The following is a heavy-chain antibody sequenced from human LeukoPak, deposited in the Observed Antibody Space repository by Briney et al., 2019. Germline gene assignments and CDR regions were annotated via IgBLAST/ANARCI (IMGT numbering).Heavy chain of an antibody. V-gene: IGHV3-74*01. J-gene: IGHJ4*02. CDR2: LNTDGSST. CDR3: ARGWNYFEY. D-gene: IGHD5-24*01. Sequence: GGSLRLSCAASGFTFSRYWMGWVRQAPGEGLVWVSRLNTDGSSTTYADSVKGRFTISRDNAKNTLYLQMNSLRVEDTAVYYCARGWNYFEYWGQGTLVTVSS. CDR1: GFTFSRYW.